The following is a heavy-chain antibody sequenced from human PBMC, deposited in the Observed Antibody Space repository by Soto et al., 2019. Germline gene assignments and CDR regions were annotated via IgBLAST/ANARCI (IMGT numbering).Heavy chain of an antibody. CDR3: AKDRPVKARSGSLSS. J-gene: IGHJ5*02. CDR2: ISAYNGNT. Sequence: ASVKVSCKASGYTFTNYGISWVRQAPGQGPEWMGWISAYNGNTHYAQKLQGRVTMTTDTSTSTAYMELRSLRAEDTAMYYCAKDRPVKARSGSLSSWGQGTLVTVSS. V-gene: IGHV1-18*04. CDR1: GYTFTNYG. D-gene: IGHD1-26*01.